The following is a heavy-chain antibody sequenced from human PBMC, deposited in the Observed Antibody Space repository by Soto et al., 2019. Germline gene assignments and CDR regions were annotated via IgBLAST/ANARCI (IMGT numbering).Heavy chain of an antibody. CDR3: ARSIAAAGTGAFDI. V-gene: IGHV1-3*01. Sequence: ASVKVSCKASGYTFTSYARQWVRQAPGQRLEWMGWINAGNGNTKYSQKFQGRVTITRDTSASTAYMELSSLRSEDTAVYYCARSIAAAGTGAFDIWGQGTMVTVSS. CDR2: INAGNGNT. CDR1: GYTFTSYA. D-gene: IGHD6-13*01. J-gene: IGHJ3*02.